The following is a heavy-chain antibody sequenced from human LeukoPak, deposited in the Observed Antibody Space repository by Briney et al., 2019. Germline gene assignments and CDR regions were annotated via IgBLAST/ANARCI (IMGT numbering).Heavy chain of an antibody. Sequence: GGSLRLSCAASGFAFSSYSMNWVRQAPGKGLEWVSYISSSSSTIYYADSVKGRFTISRDNAKNSLYLQMNSLRDEDTAVYYCGRDNTIFGVAHINHWGQGTLVTVSS. CDR1: GFAFSSYS. D-gene: IGHD3-3*01. CDR3: GRDNTIFGVAHINH. J-gene: IGHJ5*02. CDR2: ISSSSSTI. V-gene: IGHV3-48*02.